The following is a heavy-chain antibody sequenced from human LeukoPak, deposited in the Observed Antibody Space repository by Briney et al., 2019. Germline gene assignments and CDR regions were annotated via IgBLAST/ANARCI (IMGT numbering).Heavy chain of an antibody. J-gene: IGHJ4*02. CDR1: GYTFTNYG. CDR3: ARGRDGYNPTADY. Sequence: ASVTVSCKASGYTFTNYGISWVRQAPGQGLEWMGWISVYNGNTNYAQNVQGRVTMTTDTSTSTAYMELRSLRSDDTAVYYCARGRDGYNPTADYWGQGTLVTVSS. D-gene: IGHD5-24*01. V-gene: IGHV1-18*01. CDR2: ISVYNGNT.